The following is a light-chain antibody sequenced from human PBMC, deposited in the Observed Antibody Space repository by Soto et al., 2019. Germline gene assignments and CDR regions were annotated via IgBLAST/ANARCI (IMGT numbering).Light chain of an antibody. J-gene: IGKJ1*01. CDR3: QQYNNWPET. Sequence: EIKITPSPPPPRLSPGEKATPFRRARQSGGTNLAWYQQKPGQAPRLLIFGASTRATGVPARISGSGSGTDFTLTISSLQSEDFAMYYCQQYNNWPETFGQGTRWIS. CDR1: QSGGTN. V-gene: IGKV3-15*01. CDR2: GAS.